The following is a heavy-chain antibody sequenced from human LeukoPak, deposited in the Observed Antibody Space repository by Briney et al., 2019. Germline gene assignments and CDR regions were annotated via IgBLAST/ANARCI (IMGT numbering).Heavy chain of an antibody. V-gene: IGHV3-15*01. J-gene: IGHJ4*02. CDR1: GFTFSNAW. D-gene: IGHD3-10*01. CDR2: FKSKTDGGTT. CDR3: TTDAGDSYYFDY. Sequence: GGSLRLSCAASGFTFSNAWMSWVRQAPGKGLEWVGRFKSKTDGGTTDYAAPVKGRFTISRDDSKNTLYLQMNSLKTEDTAVYYCTTDAGDSYYFDYWGQGTLVTVSS.